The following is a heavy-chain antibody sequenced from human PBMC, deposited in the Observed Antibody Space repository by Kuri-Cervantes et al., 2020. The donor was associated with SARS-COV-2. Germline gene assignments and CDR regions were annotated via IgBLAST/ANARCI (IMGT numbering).Heavy chain of an antibody. D-gene: IGHD3-10*01. CDR2: IYYSGST. V-gene: IGHV4-59*01. Sequence: SCTVSGGSIGSYYWSWIRQPPGKGLEWIGYIYYSGSTNYNPSLKSRVTISVDTSKNQFSLKLSSVTAADTAVYYCARGWDYGSGSYYPRGDYGMDVWGQGTTVTVSS. CDR3: ARGWDYGSGSYYPRGDYGMDV. J-gene: IGHJ6*02. CDR1: GGSIGSYY.